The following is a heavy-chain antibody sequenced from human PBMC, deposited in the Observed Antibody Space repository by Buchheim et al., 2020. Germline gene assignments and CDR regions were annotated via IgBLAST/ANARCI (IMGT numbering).Heavy chain of an antibody. V-gene: IGHV3-66*02. Sequence: EVQLVESGGGLVQPGGSLRLSCAASGFTVSSNYMSWVRQAPGKGLEWVSVIYSGGSTYYADSVKGRFTISRDNSKNTRYLQMNSLRAEDTAVYYCARDSDDFWSGRYGMDVWGQGTT. D-gene: IGHD3-3*01. CDR3: ARDSDDFWSGRYGMDV. J-gene: IGHJ6*02. CDR1: GFTVSSNY. CDR2: IYSGGST.